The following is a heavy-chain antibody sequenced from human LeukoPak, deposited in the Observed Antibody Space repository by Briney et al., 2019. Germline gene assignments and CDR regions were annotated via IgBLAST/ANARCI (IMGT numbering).Heavy chain of an antibody. CDR1: GESFSGYY. CDR2: INHSGST. V-gene: IGHV4-34*01. J-gene: IGHJ5*02. D-gene: IGHD4-23*01. CDR3: ARDSTVVRVRNWFDP. Sequence: PSETLSLTCAVYGESFSGYYWSWIREPPGKGLEWIGEINHSGSTNYNPSLKSRVTISVDTSKNQFSLKLSSVTAADTAVYYCARDSTVVRVRNWFDPWGQGTLVTVSS.